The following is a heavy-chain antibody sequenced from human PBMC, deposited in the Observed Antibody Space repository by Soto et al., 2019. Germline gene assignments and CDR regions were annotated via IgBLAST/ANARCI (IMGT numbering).Heavy chain of an antibody. CDR2: ISYDGSNK. J-gene: IGHJ4*02. D-gene: IGHD6-19*01. CDR1: GFTFSSYG. V-gene: IGHV3-30*18. CDR3: AKGTETRYSSGWYEFDY. Sequence: QVQLVESGGGVVQPGRSLRLSCAASGFTFSSYGMHWVRQAPGKGLEWVAVISYDGSNKYYADSVKGRFTISRDNSKNTLYLQMNSLRAEDTAVYYCAKGTETRYSSGWYEFDYWGQGTLVTVSS.